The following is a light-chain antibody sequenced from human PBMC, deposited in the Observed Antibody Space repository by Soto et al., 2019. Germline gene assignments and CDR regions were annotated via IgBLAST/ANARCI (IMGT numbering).Light chain of an antibody. Sequence: QSVLTQPPSASGTPGQRVTISCSGSSSNIGRNYVYWYQQFPGTAPKLLIYRNSERPSGVPDRFSGSKSGTSDSLAISGLRSEDEAEYFCAAWDDSLVFGGGTKVTVL. CDR2: RNS. CDR3: AAWDDSLV. CDR1: SSNIGRNY. V-gene: IGLV1-47*01. J-gene: IGLJ3*02.